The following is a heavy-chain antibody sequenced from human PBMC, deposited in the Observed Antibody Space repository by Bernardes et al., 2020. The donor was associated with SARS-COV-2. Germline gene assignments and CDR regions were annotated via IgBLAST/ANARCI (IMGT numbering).Heavy chain of an antibody. J-gene: IGHJ6*03. Sequence: ASVKVSCEASGYNFISQFIHWVRQAPGQGLEWMGWINPNSGVTKYVKKFQGRVSLTRDTSTSTAYMELSDLRHGDTAIYYCALFGVVFGSYMDVWGEGTTVTVSS. D-gene: IGHD3-3*01. CDR3: ALFGVVFGSYMDV. CDR2: INPNSGVT. V-gene: IGHV1-2*02. CDR1: GYNFISQF.